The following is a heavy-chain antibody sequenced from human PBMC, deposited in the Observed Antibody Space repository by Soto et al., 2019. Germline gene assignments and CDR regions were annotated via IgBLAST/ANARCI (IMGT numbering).Heavy chain of an antibody. D-gene: IGHD2-15*01. Sequence: QVQLVQSGAEVKKPGSSVKVSCKASGGTFSSYAISWVRQAPGQGLEWMGGIIPIFGTANYAQTFQGRVTVTADESTSTAYVELGSRRSEDTAVYYCARRVCSGGSCYSYYYYYGMDVWGQGTTVTVSS. J-gene: IGHJ6*02. CDR3: ARRVCSGGSCYSYYYYYGMDV. CDR1: GGTFSSYA. V-gene: IGHV1-69*01. CDR2: IIPIFGTA.